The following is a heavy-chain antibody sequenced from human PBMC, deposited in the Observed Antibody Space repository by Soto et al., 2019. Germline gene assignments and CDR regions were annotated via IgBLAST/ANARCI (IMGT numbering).Heavy chain of an antibody. CDR3: ARGLRPSYSSSSSPGAEYFQH. CDR1: GGSFSGYY. J-gene: IGHJ1*01. Sequence: SETLSLTCAVYGGSFSGYYWSWIRQPPGKGLEWIGEINHSGSTNYNPSLKSRVTISVDTSKNQFSLKLSSVTAADTAVYYCARGLRPSYSSSSSPGAEYFQHWGQGTLVTVSS. D-gene: IGHD6-6*01. CDR2: INHSGST. V-gene: IGHV4-34*01.